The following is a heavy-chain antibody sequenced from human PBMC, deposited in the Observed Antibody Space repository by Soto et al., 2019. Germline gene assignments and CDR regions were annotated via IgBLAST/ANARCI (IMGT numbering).Heavy chain of an antibody. D-gene: IGHD6-19*01. CDR1: GYTFTSYG. CDR3: ARFRIAVAGSSDAFDI. V-gene: IGHV1-18*04. CDR2: ISAYNGNT. J-gene: IGHJ3*02. Sequence: ASVKVSCKASGYTFTSYGISWVRQAPGQGHEWKGWISAYNGNTNYAQKLQGRVTMTTDTSTSTAYMELRSLRSDDTAVYYCARFRIAVAGSSDAFDIWGQGTMVTVSS.